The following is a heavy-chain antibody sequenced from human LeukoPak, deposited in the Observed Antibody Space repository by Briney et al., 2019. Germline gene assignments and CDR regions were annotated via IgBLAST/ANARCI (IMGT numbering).Heavy chain of an antibody. CDR2: IKSDGITI. D-gene: IGHD1-20*01. CDR1: GFTFSNYM. Sequence: GGSLRLSCAASGFTFSNYMMHWVRQAPGKGLVWVSRIKSDGITITYADSVKGRFTISRDNAKNTLYLQMNSLRAEDTAVYYCLRDLNWSLDQWGQGALVTVSS. V-gene: IGHV3-74*01. CDR3: LRDLNWSLDQ. J-gene: IGHJ4*02.